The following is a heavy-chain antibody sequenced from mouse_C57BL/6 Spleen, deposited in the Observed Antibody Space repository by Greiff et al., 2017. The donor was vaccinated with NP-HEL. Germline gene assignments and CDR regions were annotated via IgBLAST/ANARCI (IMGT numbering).Heavy chain of an antibody. V-gene: IGHV1-52*01. CDR1: GYTFTSYW. J-gene: IGHJ4*01. CDR3: ARGGYAMDY. Sequence: QVQLQQPGAELVMPGASVKLSCKASGYTFTSYWMHWVKQRPIQGLEWIGNIDPSDSETHYNQKFKDKATLTVDKSSSTAYMQLSSLTSADSAVYYCARGGYAMDYWGQGTSVTVSS. CDR2: IDPSDSET.